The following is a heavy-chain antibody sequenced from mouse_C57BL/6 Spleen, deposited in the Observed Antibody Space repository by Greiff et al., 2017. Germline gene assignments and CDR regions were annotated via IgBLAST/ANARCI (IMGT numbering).Heavy chain of an antibody. Sequence: QVQLQQSGAELVKPGASVKISCKASGYAFSSYWMNWVKPRPGKGLEWIGQIYPGDGDTNYNGKFKGKATLTADKSSSTAYMQLSSLTSEDSAVYFCARAGGGYYGDYWGQGTTLTVSS. CDR3: ARAGGGYYGDY. V-gene: IGHV1-80*01. D-gene: IGHD2-3*01. CDR1: GYAFSSYW. CDR2: IYPGDGDT. J-gene: IGHJ2*01.